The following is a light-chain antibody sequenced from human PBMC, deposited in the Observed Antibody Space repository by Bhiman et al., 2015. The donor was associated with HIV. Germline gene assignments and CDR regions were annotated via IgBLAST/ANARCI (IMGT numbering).Light chain of an antibody. Sequence: QSVLTQPPSVSAAPGQKVTLSCSGTSSNIGNNYVSWYQQVPGAAPKVLIYENDKRPSGIPDRFSGSKSGTSATLGITGLQTGDEADYYCGTWDGSLSAGVFGGTDQA. CDR2: END. V-gene: IGLV1-51*02. CDR3: GTWDGSLSAGV. CDR1: SSNIGNNY. J-gene: IGLJ3*02.